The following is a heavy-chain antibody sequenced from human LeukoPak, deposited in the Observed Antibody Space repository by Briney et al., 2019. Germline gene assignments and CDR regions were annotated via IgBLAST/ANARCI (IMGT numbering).Heavy chain of an antibody. CDR2: ISAYNGNT. Sequence: GASVKVSCKASGYTFTSYGISWVRQAPGQGLEWMGWISAYNGNTNYAQKLQGRVTMTTDTSTSTAYMELRSLRSDDTAVYYCARDRSRYYLYYYYGMDVWGQGTTVTVSS. D-gene: IGHD3-22*01. CDR3: ARDRSRYYLYYYYGMDV. J-gene: IGHJ6*02. V-gene: IGHV1-18*01. CDR1: GYTFTSYG.